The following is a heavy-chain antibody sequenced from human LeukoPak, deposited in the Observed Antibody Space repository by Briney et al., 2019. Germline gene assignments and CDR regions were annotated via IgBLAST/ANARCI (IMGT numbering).Heavy chain of an antibody. Sequence: SETLSLTCTVSGGSISSYYWTWIRPPAGKGLEWIGRISTSGNTYYNPSLKSRLTMSVDTSKNQFSLKLGSVTAADTAVYYCARGTRYCSGDTCQNWFDPWGQGTLVTVSS. CDR3: ARGTRYCSGDTCQNWFDP. D-gene: IGHD2-15*01. CDR2: ISTSGNT. J-gene: IGHJ5*02. CDR1: GGSISSYY. V-gene: IGHV4-4*07.